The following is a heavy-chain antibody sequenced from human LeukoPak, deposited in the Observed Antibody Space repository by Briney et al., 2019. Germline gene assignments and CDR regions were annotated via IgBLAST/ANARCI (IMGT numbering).Heavy chain of an antibody. CDR2: VSDTGRA. CDR3: ARGKEMTRTSGYYSFDF. CDR1: IGSLNSYF. Sequence: SETLSLSCTVSIGSLNSYFWTWVRQPAGKGLEWIGRVSDTGRAYYNPSLESRVTISLDTSKNQFSLKVTSVTAADTAVYYCARGKEMTRTSGYYSFDFWGQGTLVSVSS. V-gene: IGHV4-4*07. J-gene: IGHJ4*02. D-gene: IGHD3-9*01.